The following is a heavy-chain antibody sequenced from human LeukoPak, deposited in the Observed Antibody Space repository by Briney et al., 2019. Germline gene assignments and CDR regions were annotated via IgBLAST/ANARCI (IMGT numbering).Heavy chain of an antibody. CDR3: ATSYCIGTNCYSHLFDY. Sequence: AASVKVSCKASGYTFTGDYLHWVRQAPGQGLEWMGRINPNSGGANYAQNFQGRVTMTRDTSISTAHMELSRLRSDDTAVYYCATSYCIGTNCYSHLFDYWGQGTLVTVSS. J-gene: IGHJ4*02. CDR2: INPNSGGA. CDR1: GYTFTGDY. D-gene: IGHD2-2*01. V-gene: IGHV1-2*06.